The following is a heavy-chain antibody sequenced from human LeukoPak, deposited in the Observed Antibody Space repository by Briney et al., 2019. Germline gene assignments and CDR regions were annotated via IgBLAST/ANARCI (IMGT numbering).Heavy chain of an antibody. CDR1: GFTFSSYA. D-gene: IGHD3-10*01. CDR2: ISYDGSNK. Sequence: GGSLRLSCAASGFTFSSYAMHWVRQAPGKGLEWVAVISYDGSNKYYADSVKGRFTISRDNSKNTLYLQMNSLRAEDTAVYYCASSDGSGSYSPLLFDYWGQGTLVTVSS. J-gene: IGHJ4*02. V-gene: IGHV3-30-3*01. CDR3: ASSDGSGSYSPLLFDY.